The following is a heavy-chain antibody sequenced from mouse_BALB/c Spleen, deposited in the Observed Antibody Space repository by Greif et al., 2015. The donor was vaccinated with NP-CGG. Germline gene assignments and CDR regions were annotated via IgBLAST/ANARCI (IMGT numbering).Heavy chain of an antibody. CDR1: GYTFTDYN. CDR3: ARDDYDGFAY. D-gene: IGHD2-4*01. Sequence: VQLKESGPELVKPGASVKIPCKASGYTFTDYNMDWVKQSHGKSLEWIGDINPNNGGTIYNQKFKGKATLTVDKSSSTAYMELRSLTSEDTAVYYCARDDYDGFAYWGQGTLVTVSA. J-gene: IGHJ3*01. CDR2: INPNNGGT. V-gene: IGHV1-18*01.